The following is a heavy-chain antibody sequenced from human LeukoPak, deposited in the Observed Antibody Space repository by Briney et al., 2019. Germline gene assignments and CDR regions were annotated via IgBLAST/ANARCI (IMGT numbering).Heavy chain of an antibody. D-gene: IGHD3-22*01. Sequence: QTGGSLRLSCAASGFTFSSYAMSWVRQAPGKGLEWVSLISWDGGSTYYADSVKGRFTISRDNSKNSLYLQMNSLRTEDTALYYCAKGPYDSRGPGYFQHWGQGTLVTVSS. J-gene: IGHJ1*01. CDR3: AKGPYDSRGPGYFQH. CDR2: ISWDGGST. CDR1: GFTFSSYA. V-gene: IGHV3-43*01.